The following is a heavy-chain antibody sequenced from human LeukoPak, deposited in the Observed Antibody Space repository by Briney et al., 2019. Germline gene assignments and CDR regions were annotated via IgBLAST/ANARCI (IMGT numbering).Heavy chain of an antibody. CDR1: GGSISTSRYY. J-gene: IGHJ4*02. V-gene: IGHV4-39*01. CDR2: IYSGLT. Sequence: SETLSLTCTVSGGSISTSRYYWGWIRQPPGKGLEWIGSIYSGLTYYNPSLKSRVTMSIDTSKNQFSLNLSSVTAADTAVYFCAPVQWLADTWGYWGQGTLVTVSP. CDR3: APVQWLADTWGY. D-gene: IGHD6-19*01.